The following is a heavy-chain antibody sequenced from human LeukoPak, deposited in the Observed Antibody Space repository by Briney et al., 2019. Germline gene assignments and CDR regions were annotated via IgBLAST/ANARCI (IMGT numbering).Heavy chain of an antibody. CDR1: GFTFSSYE. V-gene: IGHV3-48*03. CDR3: AKDSSGSGSYYYFDY. CDR2: ISSSGSTI. D-gene: IGHD3-10*01. Sequence: GGSLRLSCAASGFTFSSYEMNWVRQAPGKGLEWVSYISSSGSTIYYADSVKGRFTISRDNAKNSLYLQMNSLRAEDTALYYCAKDSSGSGSYYYFDYWGQGTLVTVSS. J-gene: IGHJ4*02.